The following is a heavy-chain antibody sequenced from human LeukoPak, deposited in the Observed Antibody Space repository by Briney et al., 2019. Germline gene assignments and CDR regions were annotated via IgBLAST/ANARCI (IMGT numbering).Heavy chain of an antibody. D-gene: IGHD2-2*01. Sequence: PGGSLRLSCAASGFTFSSYAMSWVRQAPGKGLEWVSATSGSGGSTYYADSVKGRFTISRDNSKNTLYLQMNSLRAEDTAVYYCAKDYIVVVPAAMGTDGMDVWGKGTTVTVSS. CDR2: TSGSGGST. J-gene: IGHJ6*04. CDR1: GFTFSSYA. V-gene: IGHV3-23*01. CDR3: AKDYIVVVPAAMGTDGMDV.